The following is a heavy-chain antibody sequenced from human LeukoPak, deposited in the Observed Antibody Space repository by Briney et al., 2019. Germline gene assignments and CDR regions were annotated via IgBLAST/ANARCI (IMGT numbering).Heavy chain of an antibody. V-gene: IGHV4-39*01. D-gene: IGHD3-22*01. CDR3: LYDSSGRKVDY. CDR1: GGSISSSTYY. J-gene: IGHJ4*02. CDR2: IYYSGST. Sequence: PSETLSLTCTVSGGSISSSTYYWGWIRQPPGKGLEWIGNIYYSGSTYSNPSLKSRVTISVDTSKNQFSLKLSSVTAADTAVYARLYDSSGRKVDYWGQGILVTVSS.